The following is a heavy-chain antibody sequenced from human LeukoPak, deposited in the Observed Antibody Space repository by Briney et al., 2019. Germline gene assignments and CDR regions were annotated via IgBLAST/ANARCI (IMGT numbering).Heavy chain of an antibody. V-gene: IGHV4-34*01. J-gene: IGHJ4*02. CDR2: INHSGST. D-gene: IGHD3-10*01. CDR1: GGSFSGYY. Sequence: PSETLSLTCAVYGGSFSGYYWSWIRQPPGKGLEWIGEINHSGSTNYNPSPKSRVTISVDTSKNQFSLKLSSVTAADTAVCYCARGSRYYGSGSYPIKRRCYFDYWGQGTLVTVSS. CDR3: ARGSRYYGSGSYPIKRRCYFDY.